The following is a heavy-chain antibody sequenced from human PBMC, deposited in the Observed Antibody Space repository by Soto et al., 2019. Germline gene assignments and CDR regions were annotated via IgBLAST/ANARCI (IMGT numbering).Heavy chain of an antibody. D-gene: IGHD3-22*01. J-gene: IGHJ5*02. CDR3: ARGQVVNFDNWFDP. CDR2: INPNSGHT. Sequence: QIKLLQSGAEVKKPGTSVKVSCQASGYTFTTYGIIWVRQAPGQGLEWMGWINPNSGHTNYAQNLKDRATMTTNTSTNTAYMELRTLTSDDTAVYFCARGQVVNFDNWFDPWGQGTLVTVSS. CDR1: GYTFTTYG. V-gene: IGHV1-18*01.